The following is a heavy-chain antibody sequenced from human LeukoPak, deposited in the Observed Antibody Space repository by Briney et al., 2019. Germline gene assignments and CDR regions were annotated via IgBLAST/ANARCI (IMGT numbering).Heavy chain of an antibody. Sequence: KTGGSLRLSCAASGFTFSSYSMNWVRQAPGKGLEWVSSISSSSSYIYYADSVKGRFTISRDNAKNSLYLQMNSLRAEDTAVYYCARDGEFGAVGFDYWGQGTLVTVPS. D-gene: IGHD1-26*01. CDR3: ARDGEFGAVGFDY. J-gene: IGHJ4*02. CDR1: GFTFSSYS. CDR2: ISSSSSYI. V-gene: IGHV3-21*01.